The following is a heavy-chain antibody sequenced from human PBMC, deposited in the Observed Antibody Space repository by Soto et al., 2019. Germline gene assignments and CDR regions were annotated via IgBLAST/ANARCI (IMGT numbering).Heavy chain of an antibody. CDR1: GYSFTTYW. CDR3: ARLGPHYGMDV. V-gene: IGHV5-10-1*01. CDR2: IYPSDSYT. J-gene: IGHJ6*02. Sequence: PGESLKISCKVSGYSFTTYWIGWLRQMPGKGLEWMGIIYPSDSYTNYSPSFQGHVTISADKSISTAYLQWSSLKASDTAMYYCARLGPHYGMDVWGQGTTVTVSS.